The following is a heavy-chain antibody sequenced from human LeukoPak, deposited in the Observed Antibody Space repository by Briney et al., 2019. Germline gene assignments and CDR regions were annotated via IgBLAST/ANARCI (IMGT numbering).Heavy chain of an antibody. CDR1: GGTFSSYA. V-gene: IGHV1-69*05. J-gene: IGHJ4*02. CDR3: ARDVTHYFDY. CDR2: IIPIFGTA. Sequence: ASVKVSCKASGGTFSSYAISWVRQGPGQGLEWMGGIIPIFGTANYAQKFQGRVTITTDESTSTAYMELSSLRSKDTAVYYCARDVTHYFDYWGQGTLVTVSS. D-gene: IGHD1-14*01.